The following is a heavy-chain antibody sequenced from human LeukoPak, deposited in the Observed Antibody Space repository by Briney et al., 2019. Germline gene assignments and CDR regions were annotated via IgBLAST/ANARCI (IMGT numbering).Heavy chain of an antibody. J-gene: IGHJ5*02. CDR3: ARDSDYVWGSYSYRGYDH. CDR1: GYTFTSYG. V-gene: IGHV1-18*01. Sequence: ASVKVSCKASGYTFTSYGISWVRQAPGQGLEWMGWISAYNGNTNYAQKLQGRVTMTTDTSTSTAYMALRSLRSDDTAVYYCARDSDYVWGSYSYRGYDHWGQGTLVTVSS. CDR2: ISAYNGNT. D-gene: IGHD3-16*02.